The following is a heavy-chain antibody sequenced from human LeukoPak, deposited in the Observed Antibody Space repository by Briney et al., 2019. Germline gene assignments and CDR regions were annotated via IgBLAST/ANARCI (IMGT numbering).Heavy chain of an antibody. CDR2: MNPNSGNT. J-gene: IGHJ4*02. Sequence: ASVKVSCKASGGTFSSYAISWVRQAPGQGLEWMGWMNPNSGNTGYAQKFQGRVTMTRNTSISTAYMELSSLRSEDTAVYYCARSRGPTDYWGQGTLVTVSS. CDR3: ARSRGPTDY. V-gene: IGHV1-8*02. CDR1: GGTFSSYA. D-gene: IGHD3-10*01.